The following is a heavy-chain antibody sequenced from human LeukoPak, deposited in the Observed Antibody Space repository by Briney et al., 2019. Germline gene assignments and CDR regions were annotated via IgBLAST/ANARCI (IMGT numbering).Heavy chain of an antibody. D-gene: IGHD2-8*01. V-gene: IGHV3-23*01. Sequence: GGSLRLSCAASGFTFSSYAMSWVRQAPGKGLEWVSTISSTGGSTYYADSVNGCITTSRDNSKNTEYLKINSLRAETTAVYYCNKERPCIKDVCKGGFDYWGQRTLVTVS. CDR2: ISSTGGST. CDR3: NKERPCIKDVCKGGFDY. J-gene: IGHJ4*02. CDR1: GFTFSSYA.